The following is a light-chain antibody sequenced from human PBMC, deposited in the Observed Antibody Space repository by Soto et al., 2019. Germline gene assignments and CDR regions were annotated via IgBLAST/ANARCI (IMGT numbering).Light chain of an antibody. J-gene: IGKJ1*01. Sequence: DIQMTQSPSSLSASVGDRVTLTCRASQSISSYLNWYQQKPGKAPKLLIYAASSLQSGVPSRFSGSGSGTDFTLTISSLKPEDFATYYCQQSYSTPPAFGQGTKVDIK. CDR3: QQSYSTPPA. CDR1: QSISSY. CDR2: AAS. V-gene: IGKV1-39*01.